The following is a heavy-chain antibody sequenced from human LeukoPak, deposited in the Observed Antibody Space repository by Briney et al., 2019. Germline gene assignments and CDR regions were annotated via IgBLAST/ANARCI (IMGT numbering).Heavy chain of an antibody. D-gene: IGHD4-17*01. Sequence: SETLSPTCTVSGGSISSYYWSWIRQPPGKGLEWIGYIYYSGSTNYNPSLKSRVTISVDTSKNQFSLKLSSVTAADTAVYYCARDAGTVPYFDYWGQGTLVTVSS. V-gene: IGHV4-59*01. CDR3: ARDAGTVPYFDY. CDR1: GGSISSYY. CDR2: IYYSGST. J-gene: IGHJ4*02.